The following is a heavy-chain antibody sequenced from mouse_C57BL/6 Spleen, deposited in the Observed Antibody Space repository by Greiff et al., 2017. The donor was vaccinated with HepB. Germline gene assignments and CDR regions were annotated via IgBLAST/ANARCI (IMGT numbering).Heavy chain of an antibody. CDR2: ISYSGST. D-gene: IGHD2-1*01. CDR1: GYSITSGYD. J-gene: IGHJ3*01. CDR3: ARGNYGKNWFAY. V-gene: IGHV3-1*01. Sequence: DVQLQESGPGMVKPSQSLSLTCTVTGYSITSGYDWHWIRHFPGNKLEWMGYISYSGSTNYNPSLKSRISITHDTSKNHFFLKLNSVTTEDTATYYCARGNYGKNWFAYWGQGTLVTVSA.